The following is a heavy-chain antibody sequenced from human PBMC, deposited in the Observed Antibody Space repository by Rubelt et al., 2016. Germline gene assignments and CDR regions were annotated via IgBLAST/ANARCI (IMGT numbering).Heavy chain of an antibody. J-gene: IGHJ6*02. D-gene: IGHD3-16*01. V-gene: IGHV4-39*01. CDR3: ARGRLGYGMDV. Sequence: QPQLQESGPGLVKPSETLSLTCTVSGGSISTSTYYWGWIRQPPGKGLEWIGSIYYSGSTYYNPSLKRRVTMSVDTSKNQFALKLNSVTAADTAVYYCARGRLGYGMDVWGQGTTVTVSS. CDR1: GGSISTSTYY. CDR2: IYYSGST.